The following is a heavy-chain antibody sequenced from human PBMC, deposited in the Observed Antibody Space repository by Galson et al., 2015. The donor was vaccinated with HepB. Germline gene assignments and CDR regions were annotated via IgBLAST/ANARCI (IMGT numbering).Heavy chain of an antibody. Sequence: DSVSSNSAVWSWIRQSPSRGLVWLGRTYYRSNWYKDDAVSVKGRITINPDTSKNQLSLHLNSVTPDDTAVYYCARGIAAAGHALDIWGQGTMVTVSS. V-gene: IGHV6-1*01. CDR1: DSVSSNSAV. D-gene: IGHD6-13*01. J-gene: IGHJ3*02. CDR3: ARGIAAAGHALDI. CDR2: TYYRSNWYK.